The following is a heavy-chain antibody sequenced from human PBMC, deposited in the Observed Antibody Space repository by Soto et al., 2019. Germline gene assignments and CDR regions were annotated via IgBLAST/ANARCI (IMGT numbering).Heavy chain of an antibody. CDR1: GFTFSDYY. D-gene: IGHD3-10*01. CDR2: ISSSSSYT. Sequence: QVQLVESGGGLVKPGGSLRLSCAASGFTFSDYYMSWIRQAPGKGLEWVSYISSSSSYTNYADSVKGRFTISRDNAKNSPYLQMNSLRAEDTAVYYCARERGSGSYYNVGYWGQGTLVTVSS. V-gene: IGHV3-11*05. CDR3: ARERGSGSYYNVGY. J-gene: IGHJ4*02.